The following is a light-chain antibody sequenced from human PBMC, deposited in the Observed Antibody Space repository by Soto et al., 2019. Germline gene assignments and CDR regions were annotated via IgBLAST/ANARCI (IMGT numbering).Light chain of an antibody. CDR2: DSY. V-gene: IGKV1-5*01. CDR3: HQYHSYPIT. J-gene: IGKJ5*01. CDR1: QSISSW. Sequence: DIQMTQSPSTLPASVGDRVSITCRASQSISSWLAWDQQKPGKAPKLLLYDSYSLESGVPSRFSGNGSGTEDTLTSRSLQPDEFATYYGHQYHSYPITFGQGTRLEMK.